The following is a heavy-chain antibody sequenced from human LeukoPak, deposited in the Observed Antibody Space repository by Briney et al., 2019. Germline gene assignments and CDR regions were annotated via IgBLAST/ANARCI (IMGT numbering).Heavy chain of an antibody. J-gene: IGHJ4*02. V-gene: IGHV3-74*01. D-gene: IGHD6-13*01. Sequence: GGSLRLSCAASGFTFSSYWMHWVRQAPGKGLVWVSRINSDGSSTSYADSVKGRFTISRDNAKNTLYLQMNSLRAEDTAVYYCARDGGYSSSWYEEDYWGQGTLVTVSS. CDR1: GFTFSSYW. CDR3: ARDGGYSSSWYEEDY. CDR2: INSDGSST.